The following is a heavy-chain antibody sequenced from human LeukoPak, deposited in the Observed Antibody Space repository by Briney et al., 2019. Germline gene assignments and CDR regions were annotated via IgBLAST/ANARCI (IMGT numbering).Heavy chain of an antibody. Sequence: SETLSLTCTVSGGSISSSSYYWGWIRQPPGKGLEWIGSIYYSGSTYYNPSLKSRVTMSVDTSKNQFSLKLSSVTAADTAVYYCARQRRYYYGSGSYNWFDPWGQGTLVTVSP. CDR3: ARQRRYYYGSGSYNWFDP. V-gene: IGHV4-39*07. J-gene: IGHJ5*02. CDR1: GGSISSSSYY. D-gene: IGHD3-10*01. CDR2: IYYSGST.